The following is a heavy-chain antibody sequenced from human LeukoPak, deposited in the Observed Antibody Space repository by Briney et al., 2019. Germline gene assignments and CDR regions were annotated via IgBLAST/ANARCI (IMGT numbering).Heavy chain of an antibody. V-gene: IGHV7-4-1*02. CDR2: INTNTGNP. CDR1: GYTFTSYA. J-gene: IGHJ4*02. D-gene: IGHD3-16*01. Sequence: ASVKVSCKASGYTFTSYAMNWVRQAPGQGLEWMGWINTNTGNPTYTQGFTGRFVFSLDTSVSTAYLQISSLKAEDTAVYYCARVTYEYYDYVWGSFFDYWGQGTLVTVSS. CDR3: ARVTYEYYDYVWGSFFDY.